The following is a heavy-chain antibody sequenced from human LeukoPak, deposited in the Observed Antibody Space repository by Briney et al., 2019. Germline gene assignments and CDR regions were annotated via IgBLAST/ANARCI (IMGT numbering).Heavy chain of an antibody. CDR1: GGSISSSSYH. J-gene: IGHJ4*02. CDR2: IYYSGST. Sequence: SETLSLTCTVSGGSISSSSYHWGWIRQPPGKGLEWIGSIYYSGSTYYNPSLKSRVTISVDTSKNQFSLKLSSVTAADTAVYYCARGGYDSSFDYWGQGTLVTVSS. D-gene: IGHD5-12*01. V-gene: IGHV4-39*01. CDR3: ARGGYDSSFDY.